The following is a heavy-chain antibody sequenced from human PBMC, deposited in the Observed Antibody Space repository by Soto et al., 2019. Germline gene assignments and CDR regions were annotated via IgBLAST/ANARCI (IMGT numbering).Heavy chain of an antibody. CDR2: MNPNSGNT. CDR3: ARSVSHDAFDI. Sequence: ASVKVSCTVSGYTLTELSMHWVRQATGQGLEWMGWMNPNSGNTGYAQKFQGRVTMTRNTSISTAYMELSSLRSEDTAVYYCARSVSHDAFDIWGQGTMVTVSS. V-gene: IGHV1-8*01. CDR1: GYTLTELS. J-gene: IGHJ3*02.